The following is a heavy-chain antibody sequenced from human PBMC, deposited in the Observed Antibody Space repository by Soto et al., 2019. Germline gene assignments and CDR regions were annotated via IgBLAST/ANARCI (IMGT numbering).Heavy chain of an antibody. CDR3: AKGGRQWLVTSDFNY. D-gene: IGHD6-19*01. CDR1: GFTFSDYA. CDR2: VSHDGRNT. J-gene: IGHJ4*02. V-gene: IGHV3-30*18. Sequence: VQLVESGGGVVQPGRSLRLSCAASGFTFSDYAMHWVRQAPGKGLEWVAVVSHDGRNTHYADSVKGRFTISRDSSKNTVSREMTSRRAEDTAGYYFAKGGRQWLVTSDFNYWGQGALVTVSS.